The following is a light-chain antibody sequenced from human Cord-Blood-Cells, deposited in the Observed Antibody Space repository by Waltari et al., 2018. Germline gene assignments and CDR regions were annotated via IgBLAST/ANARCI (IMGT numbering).Light chain of an antibody. Sequence: DIQMTQSPSSLSASVGDRVTITCQASQAISNYLNWYHQKPAKAPKLLIDDASNLETGVPSRFSGSGSGTDFTCTISSLQTEDIATYYCQQYDNLPLTFGGGTKVEIK. CDR3: QQYDNLPLT. V-gene: IGKV1-33*01. CDR2: DAS. CDR1: QAISNY. J-gene: IGKJ4*01.